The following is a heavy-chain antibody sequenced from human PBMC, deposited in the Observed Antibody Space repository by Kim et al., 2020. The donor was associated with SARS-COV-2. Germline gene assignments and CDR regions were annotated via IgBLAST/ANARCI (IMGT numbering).Heavy chain of an antibody. J-gene: IGHJ4*02. Sequence: YADVGKGRFTISRDNAKKSLYLQVNSLRAEDTALYYCAKAYCSSTNCYIVYWGQGTLVTVSS. D-gene: IGHD2-2*02. V-gene: IGHV3-9*01. CDR3: AKAYCSSTNCYIVY.